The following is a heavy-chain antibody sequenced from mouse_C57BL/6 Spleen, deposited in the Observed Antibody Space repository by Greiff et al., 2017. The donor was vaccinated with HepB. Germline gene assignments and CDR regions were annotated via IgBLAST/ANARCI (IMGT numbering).Heavy chain of an antibody. CDR3: ASVREIYYDYPAWFAD. D-gene: IGHD2-4*01. CDR1: GFAFTSYW. Sequence: QVQLQQSGAELVKPGASVKISCKASGFAFTSYWMNWVQQRPGKGLEWIGQIYHGDGDTNTNVKVKGKATLTADKSSSTAYMQLSSLTSEDSAVYSCASVREIYYDYPAWFADWGKGTLVTVAT. J-gene: IGHJ3*01. V-gene: IGHV1-80*01. CDR2: IYHGDGDT.